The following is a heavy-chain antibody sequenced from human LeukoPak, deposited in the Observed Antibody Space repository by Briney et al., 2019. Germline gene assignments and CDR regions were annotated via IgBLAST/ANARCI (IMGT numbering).Heavy chain of an antibody. CDR1: GFTFSSYR. V-gene: IGHV3-23*01. Sequence: GGSLRLSCAASGFTFSSYRMSWVCQAPGRGLEWVSDISSGGSSTNYADSVKGRFTISRDNSKNTLFLQMNSLRAEDTAVYYCAKDLVVGLLLFNPYWGQGTLVTVSS. CDR3: AKDLVVGLLLFNPY. CDR2: ISSGGSST. J-gene: IGHJ4*02. D-gene: IGHD2-21*02.